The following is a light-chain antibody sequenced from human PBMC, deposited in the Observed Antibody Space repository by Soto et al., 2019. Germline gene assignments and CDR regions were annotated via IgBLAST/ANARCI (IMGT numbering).Light chain of an antibody. CDR3: QQYGSSPLT. J-gene: IGKJ4*01. Sequence: EIVLTQYPGTLSLSPGERATLSCRASQSVSNNYLAWYQQKPGQAPRLLIYGASRRATGIPDRFSGSGSGTDFTLTISRLEPEDFAVYSCQQYGSSPLTFGGGTKVEIK. CDR1: QSVSNNY. CDR2: GAS. V-gene: IGKV3-20*01.